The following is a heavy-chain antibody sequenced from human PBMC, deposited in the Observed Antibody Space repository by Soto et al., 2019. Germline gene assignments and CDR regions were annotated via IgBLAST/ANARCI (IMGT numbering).Heavy chain of an antibody. CDR1: GFTFSSYE. J-gene: IGHJ6*02. CDR3: ARLSPYYYYGMDV. V-gene: IGHV3-48*03. CDR2: ISSSGSTI. D-gene: IGHD2-2*01. Sequence: GGSLRLSCAASGFTFSSYEMNWVRQAPGKGLEWVSYISSSGSTIYYADSVKGRFTISRDNAKNSLYLQMNSLRAEDTAVYYCARLSPYYYYGMDVWGQGTTVTVSS.